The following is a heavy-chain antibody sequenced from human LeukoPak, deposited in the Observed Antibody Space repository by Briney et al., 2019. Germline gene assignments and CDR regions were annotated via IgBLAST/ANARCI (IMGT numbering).Heavy chain of an antibody. CDR1: GFTVSNNY. D-gene: IGHD1-14*01. CDR2: IYRDGNT. Sequence: GGSLRLSCAASGFTVSNNYMSWVRQAPGEGLEWVSLIYRDGNTNYADSVKGRFAISRDKSKNTLSLQMNSLRAEDTAVYYCARESEPAGLAFDIWGQGTMVTVSS. J-gene: IGHJ3*02. CDR3: ARESEPAGLAFDI. V-gene: IGHV3-66*01.